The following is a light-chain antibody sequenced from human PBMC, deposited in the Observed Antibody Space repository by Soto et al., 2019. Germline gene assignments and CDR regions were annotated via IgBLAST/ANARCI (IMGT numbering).Light chain of an antibody. CDR3: QQYNNGPMT. CDR2: GAS. J-gene: IGKJ1*01. CDR1: QSVSSN. Sequence: EIVMTQSPATLSVSPGERATLSCRASQSVSSNLAWYQQKPGQAPRLLIYGASTRATGIPARFSGSGSGTEFPLTISSLQSEDFVVYYCQQYNNGPMTFGQGTKVEIK. V-gene: IGKV3-15*01.